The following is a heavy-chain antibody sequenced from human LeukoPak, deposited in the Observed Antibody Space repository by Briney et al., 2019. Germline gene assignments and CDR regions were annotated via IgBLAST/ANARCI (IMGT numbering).Heavy chain of an antibody. CDR1: GFTFISYW. V-gene: IGHV3-74*01. CDR3: ARDLELVYYDSSGYDY. Sequence: GGSLRLSCAASGFTFISYWMHWVRQAPGKGLEWVSRIGGDGRRTIYADSVKGRITISRENAKTTLYLQMNSLRVEDTALYYCARDLELVYYDSSGYDYWGQGTLVTVSS. J-gene: IGHJ4*02. CDR2: IGGDGRRT. D-gene: IGHD3-22*01.